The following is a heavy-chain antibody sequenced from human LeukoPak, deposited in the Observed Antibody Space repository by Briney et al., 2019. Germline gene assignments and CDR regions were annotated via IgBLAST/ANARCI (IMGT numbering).Heavy chain of an antibody. Sequence: SETLSLTCTVSGGSISSSSYYWGWIRQPPGKGLEWIGSIYYSGSTYYNPSLKSRVTISVDTSKNQFSLKLSPVTAADTAVYYCARLTTDYVWGSYRSGDDAFDIWGQGTMVTVSS. V-gene: IGHV4-39*01. CDR3: ARLTTDYVWGSYRSGDDAFDI. D-gene: IGHD3-16*02. CDR1: GGSISSSSYY. J-gene: IGHJ3*02. CDR2: IYYSGST.